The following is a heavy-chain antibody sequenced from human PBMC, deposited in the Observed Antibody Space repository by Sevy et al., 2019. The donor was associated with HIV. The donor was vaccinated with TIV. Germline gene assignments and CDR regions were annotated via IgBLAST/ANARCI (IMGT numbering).Heavy chain of an antibody. CDR2: ISGSGDST. Sequence: GGCLRLSCVASGFTFSSSAMSWVHQAPGKGLEWVSTISGSGDSTYFADSVKGRFTISRDNSKNTLYLQMDSLRAEGTAVYYCAKGPDYGDYVGWIDPWGQGTLVTVSS. V-gene: IGHV3-23*01. CDR3: AKGPDYGDYVGWIDP. D-gene: IGHD4-17*01. J-gene: IGHJ5*02. CDR1: GFTFSSSA.